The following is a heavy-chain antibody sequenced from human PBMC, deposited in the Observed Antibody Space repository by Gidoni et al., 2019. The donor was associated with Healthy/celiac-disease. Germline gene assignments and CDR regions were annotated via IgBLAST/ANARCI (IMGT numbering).Heavy chain of an antibody. CDR3: ARGSTYYDFWSGYYSPLYYFDY. D-gene: IGHD3-3*01. CDR1: GGSFSGYY. V-gene: IGHV4-34*01. CDR2: INHSGST. Sequence: QVQLQQWGAGLLTPSETLYLTCAVYGGSFSGYYWSWIRQPPGKGQEWIGEINHSGSTNYNPSLKSRVTISVDTSKNQFSLKLSSVTAADTAVYYCARGSTYYDFWSGYYSPLYYFDYWGQGTLVTVSS. J-gene: IGHJ4*02.